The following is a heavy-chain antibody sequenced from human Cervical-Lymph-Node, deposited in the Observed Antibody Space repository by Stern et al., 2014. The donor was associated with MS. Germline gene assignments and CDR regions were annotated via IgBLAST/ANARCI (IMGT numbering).Heavy chain of an antibody. CDR1: GGSISRGGYY. CDR2: IYYSGST. Sequence: QVQLQESGPGLVKPSQTLSLTCTVSGGSISRGGYYWSWIRQHPGKGLEWIGYIYYSGSTYYNPSLKSLVTISVDTSKNQFSLKLSSVTAADTAVYYCVAGYSSGWALDYWGQGTLVTVSS. J-gene: IGHJ4*02. D-gene: IGHD6-19*01. CDR3: VAGYSSGWALDY. V-gene: IGHV4-31*01.